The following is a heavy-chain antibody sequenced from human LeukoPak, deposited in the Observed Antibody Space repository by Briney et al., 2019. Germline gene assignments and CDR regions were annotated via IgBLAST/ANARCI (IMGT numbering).Heavy chain of an antibody. D-gene: IGHD6-19*01. V-gene: IGHV1-2*02. J-gene: IGHJ4*02. CDR3: ARVAVAGTRCFDY. CDR2: INPNSGGT. CDR1: VYTFTGYY. Sequence: ASVKVSCKASVYTFTGYYMHWVRQAPGQGLEWMGWINPNSGGTNYAQKFQGRVTMTRDTSISTAYMELSRLRSDDTAVYYCARVAVAGTRCFDYWGQGTLVTVSS.